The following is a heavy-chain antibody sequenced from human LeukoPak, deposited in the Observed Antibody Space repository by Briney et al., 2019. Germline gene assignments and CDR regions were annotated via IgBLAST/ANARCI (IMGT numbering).Heavy chain of an antibody. CDR1: GGSISSGGYY. Sequence: SETLSLTCTVSGGSISSGGYYWSWIRQHPGKGLEWIGYIYYSGSTYYNPSLKSRVTISVDTSKNQFSLKLSSVTAADTAVYYWARGPLFYFVSSVYSELAYWGKEPWSPSPQ. V-gene: IGHV4-31*03. D-gene: IGHD3-22*01. CDR2: IYYSGST. J-gene: IGHJ4*01. CDR3: ARGPLFYFVSSVYSELAY.